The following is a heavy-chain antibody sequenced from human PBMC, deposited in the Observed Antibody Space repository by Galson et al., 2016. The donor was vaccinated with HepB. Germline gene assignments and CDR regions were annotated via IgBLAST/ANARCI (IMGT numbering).Heavy chain of an antibody. CDR3: GRLSRNATGGYFDY. CDR1: GYTFTNYW. D-gene: IGHD2-2*01. J-gene: IGHJ4*02. CDR2: ISPGDSDT. V-gene: IGHV5-51*01. Sequence: QSGAAVKQPGESLKISCATSGYTFTNYWIGWVRQVPAKGLEWMGIISPGDSDTKYSTSFQGHVTLSVDKSNTTAYVQWRSLKASDSAIYYCGRLSRNATGGYFDYWGQGILVTVSS.